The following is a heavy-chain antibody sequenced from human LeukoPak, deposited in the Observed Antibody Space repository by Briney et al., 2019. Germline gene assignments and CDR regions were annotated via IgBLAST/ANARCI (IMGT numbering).Heavy chain of an antibody. CDR1: GFTLSRYY. Sequence: GGSLRLSCEASGFTLSRYYMYWVRHVPGKGLVWVSRLNGYGDYTDYEDSVKGRFTISRDNAKNTLFLQMNSLRAEDTAVYYCVRGSNDWSGMDVWGQGTTVTVSS. CDR2: LNGYGDYT. V-gene: IGHV3-74*01. CDR3: VRGSNDWSGMDV. J-gene: IGHJ6*02. D-gene: IGHD6-19*01.